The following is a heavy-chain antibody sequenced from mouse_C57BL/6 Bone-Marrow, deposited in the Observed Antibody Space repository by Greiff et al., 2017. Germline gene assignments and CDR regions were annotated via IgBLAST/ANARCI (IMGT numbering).Heavy chain of an antibody. V-gene: IGHV14-4*01. D-gene: IGHD1-1*01. J-gene: IGHJ2*01. CDR1: GFNIKDDY. CDR3: TPLVTTVVATFDY. CDR2: IDPENGDT. Sequence: VQLKQSGAELVRPGASVKLSCTASGFNIKDDYMHWVKQRPEQGLEWIGWIDPENGDTEYASKFQGKATITADTSSNTAYLQLSSLTSEDTAVYDCTPLVTTVVATFDYWGQGTTLTVSS.